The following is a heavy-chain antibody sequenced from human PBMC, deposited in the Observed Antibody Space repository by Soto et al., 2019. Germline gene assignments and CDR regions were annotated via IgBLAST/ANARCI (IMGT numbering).Heavy chain of an antibody. V-gene: IGHV1-46*01. CDR3: ARMSPSFCDGTCYSEGVWIDH. CDR2: INPSGGST. CDR1: GYTFTSYY. D-gene: IGHD2-15*01. Sequence: ASVKVSCKASGYTFTSYYMHWVRQAPGQGLEWMGIINPSGGSTSYAQKFQGRVTMTRDTSTSTVYMELSSLRSEDTAVYYCARMSPSFCDGTCYSEGVWIDHWGQGTLVTVSS. J-gene: IGHJ4*02.